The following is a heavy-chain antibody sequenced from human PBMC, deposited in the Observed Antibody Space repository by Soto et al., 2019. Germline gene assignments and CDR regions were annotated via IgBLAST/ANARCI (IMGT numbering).Heavy chain of an antibody. CDR3: AREYFDNSGYYRFFDY. J-gene: IGHJ4*02. D-gene: IGHD3-22*01. CDR1: GGSISSGGYS. V-gene: IGHV4-30-2*01. CDR2: VYHTGSP. Sequence: SETLSLTCAVSGGSISSGGYSWSWIRQPPGKGLEWVGYVYHTGSPIYNPSLKSRVTISVDRSKNQLSLNLSSVTAADTAVYYCAREYFDNSGYYRFFDYWGLGTLVIVSS.